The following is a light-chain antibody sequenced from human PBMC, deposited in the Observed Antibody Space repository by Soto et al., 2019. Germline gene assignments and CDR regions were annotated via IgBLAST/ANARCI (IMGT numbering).Light chain of an antibody. V-gene: IGLV2-14*01. J-gene: IGLJ3*02. Sequence: QSALSQPASVSGSPGQSITISCTGTASDVATYNYDSWYQQQPGNAPKLLIYGVTNRPSGVYHRFAGSKSGNTASLTISGLQAEDEADYCGSSYTGLSTLQFGGGTKLTVL. CDR3: SSYTGLSTLQ. CDR2: GVT. CDR1: ASDVATYNY.